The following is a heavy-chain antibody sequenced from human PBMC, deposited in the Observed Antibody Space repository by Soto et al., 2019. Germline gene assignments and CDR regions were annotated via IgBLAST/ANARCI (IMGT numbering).Heavy chain of an antibody. V-gene: IGHV4-31*03. CDR1: GGSISSGGYY. CDR2: IYYSGST. CDR3: ARSGGGGLVVVAATDYFDY. D-gene: IGHD2-15*01. J-gene: IGHJ4*02. Sequence: QVQLQESGPGLVKPSQTLSLTCTVSGGSISSGGYYWSWIRQHPGKGLEWIGYIYYSGSTYYNPSLKSRVTISVDTSKNQFSLKLSSVTAADTAVYYCARSGGGGLVVVAATDYFDYWGQGTLVTVSS.